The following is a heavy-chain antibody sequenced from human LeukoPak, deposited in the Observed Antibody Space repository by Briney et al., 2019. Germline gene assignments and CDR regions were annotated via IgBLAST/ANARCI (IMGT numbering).Heavy chain of an antibody. Sequence: GGSLRLSCAASGFTFNIAWMSWVRQAPGKGLEWVGRIKSKTDGGTIDYAAPVKGQFTISRDDSKNTLYLQMNSLKTEDTAVYYCTSGGWYGVDYWGQGTLVTVSS. CDR2: IKSKTDGGTI. J-gene: IGHJ4*02. CDR3: TSGGWYGVDY. D-gene: IGHD6-19*01. V-gene: IGHV3-15*01. CDR1: GFTFNIAW.